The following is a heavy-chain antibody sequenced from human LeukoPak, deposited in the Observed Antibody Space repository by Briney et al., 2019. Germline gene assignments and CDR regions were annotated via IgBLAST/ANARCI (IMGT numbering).Heavy chain of an antibody. CDR1: GXTXXSYD. CDR3: ARGRSWPHNWFDP. D-gene: IGHD6-13*01. CDR2: MNPNSGNT. J-gene: IGHJ5*02. V-gene: IGHV1-8*03. Sequence: SXXXXGXTXXSYDIXXXRQATGQGLXXMGXMNPNSGNTGYAQKFQGRVTITRNTSISTAYMELSSLRSEDTAVYYCARGRSWPHNWFDPWGQGTLVTVSS.